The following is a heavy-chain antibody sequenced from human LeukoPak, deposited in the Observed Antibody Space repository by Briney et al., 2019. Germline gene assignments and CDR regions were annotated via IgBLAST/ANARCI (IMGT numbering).Heavy chain of an antibody. Sequence: GGSLRLSCAASGFTFNNYWIHWVRQAPGKGLVWVSRINSDGSSTSYADSVKGRFTISRDNAKNTLYLQMTSLRAEDTAVYYCARSREGYNFVGENDWGQGTLVTVSS. D-gene: IGHD5-24*01. V-gene: IGHV3-74*01. CDR2: INSDGSST. J-gene: IGHJ4*02. CDR3: ARSREGYNFVGEND. CDR1: GFTFNNYW.